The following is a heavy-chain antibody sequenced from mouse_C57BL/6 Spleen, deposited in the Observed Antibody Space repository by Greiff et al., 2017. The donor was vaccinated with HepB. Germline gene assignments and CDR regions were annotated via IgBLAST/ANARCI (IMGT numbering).Heavy chain of an antibody. CDR3: ARDGIYYGYDGGKPYYFDD. CDR2: IHPNSGST. Sequence: QVQLQQPGAELVKPGASVKLSCKASGYTFTSYWLHWVKQRPGQGLEWIGMIHPNSGSTNYNEKFKRKATLTVDKSSRTAYMQLSSLTSEDSAVYYCARDGIYYGYDGGKPYYFDDWGKGTTLTVSS. V-gene: IGHV1-64*01. J-gene: IGHJ2*01. D-gene: IGHD2-2*01. CDR1: GYTFTSYW.